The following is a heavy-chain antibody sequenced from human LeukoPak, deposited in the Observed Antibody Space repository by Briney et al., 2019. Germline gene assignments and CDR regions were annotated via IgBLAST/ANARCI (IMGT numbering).Heavy chain of an antibody. D-gene: IGHD3-16*01. CDR3: ARGLWGFSWVY. CDR1: GGSFSGYY. Sequence: SETLSLTCAVYGGSFSGYYWSWIRQPPGKGLEWIGEINHSGSTNYNPSLKSRVTISVDTSKNQFSLKLSSVTAADTAVYYCARGLWGFSWVYWGQGTLVTVSS. CDR2: INHSGST. V-gene: IGHV4-34*01. J-gene: IGHJ4*02.